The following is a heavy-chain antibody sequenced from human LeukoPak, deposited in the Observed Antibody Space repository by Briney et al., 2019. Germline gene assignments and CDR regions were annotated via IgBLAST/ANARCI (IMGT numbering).Heavy chain of an antibody. CDR3: ATGGRGAFDI. J-gene: IGHJ3*02. CDR1: GFTFSSYS. Sequence: PGGSLRLSCAASGFTFSSYSMNWDRQAPGKGLEWVSSISSSSSYIYYADSVKGRFTISRDNAKNSLYLQMNSLRAEDTAVYYCATGGRGAFDIWGQGTMVTVSS. V-gene: IGHV3-21*01. D-gene: IGHD3-16*01. CDR2: ISSSSSYI.